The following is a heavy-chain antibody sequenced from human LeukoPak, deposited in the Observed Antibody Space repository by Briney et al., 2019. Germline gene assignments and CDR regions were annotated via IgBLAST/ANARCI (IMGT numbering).Heavy chain of an antibody. J-gene: IGHJ4*02. V-gene: IGHV1-69*01. D-gene: IGHD2-2*01. CDR1: GGTFSSYA. CDR2: IIPIFGTA. Sequence: LVKVSCKASGGTFSSYAISWVRQAPGQGLEWMGGIIPIFGTANYAQKFQGRVTITADESTSTAYMELSSLRSEDTAVYYCARGGGVCSSTSCYGSSFDYWGQGTLVTVSS. CDR3: ARGGGVCSSTSCYGSSFDY.